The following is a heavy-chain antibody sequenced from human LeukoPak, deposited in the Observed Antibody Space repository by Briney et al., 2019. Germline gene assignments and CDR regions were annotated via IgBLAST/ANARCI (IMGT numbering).Heavy chain of an antibody. J-gene: IGHJ6*03. CDR2: IYYSGST. CDR1: GGSFSGYY. D-gene: IGHD5-24*01. V-gene: IGHV4-34*01. Sequence: SETLSLTCAVYGGSFSGYYWSWIRQPPGKGLEWIGSIYYSGSTYYNPSLKSRVTISVDTSKNQFSLKLSSVTAADTAVYYCARDTNFAYYYMDVWGQGTMVTVSS. CDR3: ARDTNFAYYYMDV.